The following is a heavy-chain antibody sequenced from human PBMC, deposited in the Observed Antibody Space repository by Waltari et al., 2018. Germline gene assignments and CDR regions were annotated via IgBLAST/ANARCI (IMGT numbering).Heavy chain of an antibody. J-gene: IGHJ3*01. CDR2: ISFDGKKI. D-gene: IGHD4-17*01. Sequence: VPLLESGGGLVQPGCSLRLSCAAFGFIFSTHWWYWVRQIPGKGLEWVAFISFDGKKIFDADSVRGRFTISRDNSNNIVFLQMNSLRPEDSGVYYCAKDGDYSLTEYDAFDVWGQGTVVTVSP. CDR3: AKDGDYSLTEYDAFDV. V-gene: IGHV3-30*02. CDR1: GFIFSTHW.